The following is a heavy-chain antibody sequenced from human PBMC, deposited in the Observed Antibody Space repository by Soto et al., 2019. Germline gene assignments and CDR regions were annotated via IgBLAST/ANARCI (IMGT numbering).Heavy chain of an antibody. D-gene: IGHD3-22*01. Sequence: SVKVSCKASGGTSSSYAISWVRQAPGQGLEWMGGIIPIFGTANYTQRFQGRVTITADESTNTAYMELSSLRSEDTAIYYCARGGSGYTWFNEFWGQGTLVTVSS. J-gene: IGHJ4*02. CDR2: IIPIFGTA. V-gene: IGHV1-69*13. CDR3: ARGGSGYTWFNEF. CDR1: GGTSSSYA.